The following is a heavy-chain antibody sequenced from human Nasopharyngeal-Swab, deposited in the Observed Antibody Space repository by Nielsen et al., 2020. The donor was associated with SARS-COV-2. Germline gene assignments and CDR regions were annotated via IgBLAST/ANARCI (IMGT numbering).Heavy chain of an antibody. Sequence: SLKISCAASGFTFDDYAMHWVRQAPGKGLEWVSGISWNSGSIGYADSVKGRFTISRDNAKNSLYLQMNSLRAEDTAVYYCARSITVDYWGQGTLVTVSS. D-gene: IGHD3-10*01. CDR3: ARSITVDY. V-gene: IGHV3-9*01. CDR2: ISWNSGSI. CDR1: GFTFDDYA. J-gene: IGHJ4*02.